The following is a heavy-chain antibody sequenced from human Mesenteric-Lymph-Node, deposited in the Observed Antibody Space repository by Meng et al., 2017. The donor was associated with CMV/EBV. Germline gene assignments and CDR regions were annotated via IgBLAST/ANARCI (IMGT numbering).Heavy chain of an antibody. CDR1: GFSFGDHG. CDR2: INWNGADI. D-gene: IGHD7-27*01. Sequence: GESLKISCVASGFSFGDHGMNWVRQPPGKGLEWVSRINWNGADIGYADSVQGRFSISRDNAKNSLYLQMNSLRAEDTALYYCARERNWGWDGFDIWGQGTMVTVSS. V-gene: IGHV3-20*04. J-gene: IGHJ3*02. CDR3: ARERNWGWDGFDI.